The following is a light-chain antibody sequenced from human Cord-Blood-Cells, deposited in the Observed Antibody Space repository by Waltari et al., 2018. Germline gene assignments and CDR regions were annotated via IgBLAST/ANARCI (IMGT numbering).Light chain of an antibody. CDR3: QQYGSSPFT. CDR2: GAS. J-gene: IGKJ3*01. Sequence: EIVLTQSPGTLSLSPGERATLSCRASQSVSSSYLAWYQQKPGKAPRLLIYGASSRATGIPDRFSGSGSGTDFTLTISRLEPEYFAVYYCQQYGSSPFTFGPVTKVDIK. V-gene: IGKV3-20*01. CDR1: QSVSSSY.